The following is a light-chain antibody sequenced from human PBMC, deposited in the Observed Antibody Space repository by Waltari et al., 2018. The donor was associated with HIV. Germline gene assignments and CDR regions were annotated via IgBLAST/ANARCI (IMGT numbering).Light chain of an antibody. J-gene: IGLJ2*01. V-gene: IGLV1-40*01. CDR2: SDL. CDR3: QSYDSSLRASV. Sequence: QSALTQPPSVSGAPGQRVTISCTGNRSNIGAGYFVHWYQHLPGTAPKRLVYSDLNRPSGVPDRFSGAKSGTSASLVITGLQAEDEADYYCQSYDSSLRASVFGGGTKLTVL. CDR1: RSNIGAGYF.